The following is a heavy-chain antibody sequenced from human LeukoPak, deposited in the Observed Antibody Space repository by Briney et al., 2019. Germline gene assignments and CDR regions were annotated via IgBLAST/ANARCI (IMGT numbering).Heavy chain of an antibody. J-gene: IGHJ4*02. CDR3: ARGYSGYFYY. CDR1: GFTFSNYD. Sequence: PGRSLRLSCAASGFTFSNYDMHWVRQAPGKGLEWVAVISYDGSNKYYADSVKGRFTISRDNAKNTLYLQMNSLRAEDTAVYYCARGYSGYFYYWGQGTLVTVSS. V-gene: IGHV3-30*03. D-gene: IGHD5-12*01. CDR2: ISYDGSNK.